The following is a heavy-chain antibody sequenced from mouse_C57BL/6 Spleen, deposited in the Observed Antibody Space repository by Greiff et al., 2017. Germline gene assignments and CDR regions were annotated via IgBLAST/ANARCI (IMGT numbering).Heavy chain of an antibody. Sequence: VHVKQSGPELVKPGASVKISCKASGYSFTDYNMNWVKQSNGKSLEWIGVINPNCGTTSYNQKFKGKATLPVDQSSSTAYMQLNSLTSEDSAVYYCARRHYDGYFDYWGQGTTLTVSS. D-gene: IGHD1-2*01. CDR3: ARRHYDGYFDY. V-gene: IGHV1-39*01. J-gene: IGHJ2*01. CDR2: INPNCGTT. CDR1: GYSFTDYN.